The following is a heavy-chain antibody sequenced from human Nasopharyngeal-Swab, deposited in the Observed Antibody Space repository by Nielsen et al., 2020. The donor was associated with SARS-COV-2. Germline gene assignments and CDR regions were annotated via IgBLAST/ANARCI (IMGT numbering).Heavy chain of an antibody. CDR3: AKGGSAEWLAFSSYGMDV. Sequence: GESLKISCAASGFTFSSYAMSWVRQAPGKGLEWVSAISGSGGSTYYADSVKGRFTISRDNSKNTLYLQMNSLRAEDTAVYYCAKGGSAEWLAFSSYGMDVWGQGTTVPSP. CDR1: GFTFSSYA. J-gene: IGHJ6*02. CDR2: ISGSGGST. V-gene: IGHV3-23*01. D-gene: IGHD6-19*01.